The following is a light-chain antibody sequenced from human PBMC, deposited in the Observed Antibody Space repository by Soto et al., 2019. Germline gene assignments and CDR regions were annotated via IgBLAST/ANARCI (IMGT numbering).Light chain of an antibody. V-gene: IGKV1-5*03. Sequence: DIQMTQSPSTLSASVGDRVTITCRASQTISTLLAWYQPRPGKAPNLLIYKASSLDSGVPSRFSGSGSRTEFTLTISSLQPDDFATYFCQQYSTYPWTFGQGTKVEVK. J-gene: IGKJ1*01. CDR2: KAS. CDR1: QTISTL. CDR3: QQYSTYPWT.